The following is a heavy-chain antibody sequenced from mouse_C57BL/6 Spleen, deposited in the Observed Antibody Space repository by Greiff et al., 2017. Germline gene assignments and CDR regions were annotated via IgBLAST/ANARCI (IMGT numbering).Heavy chain of an antibody. CDR1: GFTFSDYG. CDR3: ARANYGYVFDY. J-gene: IGHJ2*01. D-gene: IGHD2-2*01. V-gene: IGHV5-17*01. Sequence: EVQLVESGGGLVKPGGSLKLSCAASGFTFSDYGMHWVRQAPEKGLEWVAYISSGSSTIYYADKVKGRSTISRDNATNTLFLQMTSLRSEDTAMYYCARANYGYVFDYWGQGTTLTVSS. CDR2: ISSGSSTI.